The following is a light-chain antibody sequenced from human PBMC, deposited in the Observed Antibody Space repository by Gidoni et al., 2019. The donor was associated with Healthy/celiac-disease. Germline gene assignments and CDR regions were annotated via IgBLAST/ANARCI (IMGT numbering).Light chain of an antibody. CDR2: GAS. Sequence: EIVMTQSPATLSVSPGERDTLSCRASQSVSSNLAWYQQKPGQAPRLLIYGASTRAPGIPARFSGSGSGTEFTLTISSLQSEDFAVYYCQQYNNWPPLFGQGTKVEIK. J-gene: IGKJ1*01. CDR1: QSVSSN. CDR3: QQYNNWPPL. V-gene: IGKV3-15*01.